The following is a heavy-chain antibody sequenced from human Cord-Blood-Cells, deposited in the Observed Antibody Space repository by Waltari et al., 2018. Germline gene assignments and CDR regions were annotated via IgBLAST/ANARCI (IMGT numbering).Heavy chain of an antibody. CDR2: IYHSGST. J-gene: IGHJ4*02. V-gene: IGHV4-38-2*02. D-gene: IGHD1-26*01. CDR1: GYSISSGYY. CDR3: ARDSGSYDY. Sequence: QVQLQESGPGLVKPSETLSLTCAVSGYSISSGYYWGWIRQPPGKGLEWIGSIYHSGSTYYNPSLKSRVTISVDTSKNQFSLKLSSVTAADTAVYYCARDSGSYDYWGQGTLVTVSS.